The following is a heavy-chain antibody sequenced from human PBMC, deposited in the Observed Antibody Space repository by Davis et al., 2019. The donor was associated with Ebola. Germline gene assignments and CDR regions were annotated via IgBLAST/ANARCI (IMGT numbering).Heavy chain of an antibody. Sequence: PSETLSLTCTVSGDSMNSDHWAWVRQFPGKGLEWVGHVYYTGQSTYNPSLQSRVAISLDRANNQFSLRLASVTPADTAVYYCARKPVYGFDPWGQGILVTVSS. CDR2: VYYTGQS. D-gene: IGHD1-14*01. V-gene: IGHV4-59*08. CDR1: GDSMNSDH. J-gene: IGHJ5*02. CDR3: ARKPVYGFDP.